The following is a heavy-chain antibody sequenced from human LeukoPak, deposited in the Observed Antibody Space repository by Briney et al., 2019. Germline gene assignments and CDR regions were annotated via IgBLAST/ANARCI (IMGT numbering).Heavy chain of an antibody. Sequence: GGSLRLSCAAPGFTFSSYWMSWVRQAPGKGLEWVANIKQDGSEKYYVDSVKGRFTISRDNAKSSLYLQMNTLRAEDTAVYYCARDNYYDSSGFYLIWGQGTLVTVSS. D-gene: IGHD3-22*01. CDR2: IKQDGSEK. V-gene: IGHV3-7*01. CDR1: GFTFSSYW. J-gene: IGHJ4*02. CDR3: ARDNYYDSSGFYLI.